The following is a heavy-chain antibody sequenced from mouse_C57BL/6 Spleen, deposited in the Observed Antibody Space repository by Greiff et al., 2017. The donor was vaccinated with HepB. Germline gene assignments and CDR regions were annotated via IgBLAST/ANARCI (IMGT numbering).Heavy chain of an antibody. CDR1: GFSFNTYA. CDR3: VRHNGPYAMDY. V-gene: IGHV10-1*01. Sequence: EVKLVESGGGLVQPKGSLKLSCAASGFSFNTYAMNWVRQAPGKGLEWVARIRSKSNNYATYYADSVKDRFTISRDDSESMLYLQMNNLKTEDTAMYYCVRHNGPYAMDYWGQGTSVTVSS. J-gene: IGHJ4*01. D-gene: IGHD1-1*01. CDR2: IRSKSNNYAT.